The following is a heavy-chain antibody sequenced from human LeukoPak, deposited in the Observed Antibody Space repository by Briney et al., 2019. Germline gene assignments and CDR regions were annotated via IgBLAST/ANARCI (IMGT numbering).Heavy chain of an antibody. D-gene: IGHD6-13*01. Sequence: GRSLRLSCVASGFSISDYYMTWMRQTPGKGPEWVSAISGSGGSTYYADSVKGRFTISRDNSKNTLYLQMNSLRAEDTAVYYYAKNEVPRSSWYRGGYYFDYWGQGTLVTVSS. CDR1: GFSISDYY. CDR3: AKNEVPRSSWYRGGYYFDY. CDR2: ISGSGGST. V-gene: IGHV3-23*01. J-gene: IGHJ4*02.